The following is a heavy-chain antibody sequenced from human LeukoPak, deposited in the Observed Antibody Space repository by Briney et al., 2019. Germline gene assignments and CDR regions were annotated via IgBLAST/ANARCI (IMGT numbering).Heavy chain of an antibody. Sequence: GASVKVSCKASGYTFTSYDINWVRQATGQGLEWMGWMNPNSGNTGYAQKFQGRVTMTRNTSISTAYMELSSLRSEDTAAYYCAKGVLRYFDWLPRDLDAFDIWGQGTMVTVSS. CDR1: GYTFTSYD. J-gene: IGHJ3*02. D-gene: IGHD3-9*01. V-gene: IGHV1-8*01. CDR3: AKGVLRYFDWLPRDLDAFDI. CDR2: MNPNSGNT.